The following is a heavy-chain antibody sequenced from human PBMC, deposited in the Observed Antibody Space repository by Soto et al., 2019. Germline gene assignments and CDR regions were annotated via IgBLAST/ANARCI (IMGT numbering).Heavy chain of an antibody. V-gene: IGHV3-11*01. Sequence: VQLLESGGGLVQPGGSLRLSCAASGFTFSDYYMSWIRQAPGKGLEWVSYISSSGSTIYYADSVKGRFTISRDNAKNSLYLQMNSLRAEDTAVYYCARDQNDDTYYYYGMDVWGQGTTVTVSS. D-gene: IGHD1-1*01. CDR1: GFTFSDYY. CDR2: ISSSGSTI. CDR3: ARDQNDDTYYYYGMDV. J-gene: IGHJ6*02.